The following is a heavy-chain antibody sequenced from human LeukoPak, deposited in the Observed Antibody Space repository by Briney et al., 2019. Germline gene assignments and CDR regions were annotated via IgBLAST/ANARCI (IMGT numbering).Heavy chain of an antibody. D-gene: IGHD1-26*01. CDR3: ATFPLELLTPWYFQH. CDR1: GYTLTGLS. V-gene: IGHV1-24*01. CDR2: FDPEDGET. J-gene: IGHJ1*01. Sequence: ASVKVSCKVSGYTLTGLSMHWVRQAPGKGLEWMGGFDPEDGETIYAQKFQGRVTMTEDTSTDTAYMELSSLRSEDTAVYYCATFPLELLTPWYFQHWGQGTLVTVSS.